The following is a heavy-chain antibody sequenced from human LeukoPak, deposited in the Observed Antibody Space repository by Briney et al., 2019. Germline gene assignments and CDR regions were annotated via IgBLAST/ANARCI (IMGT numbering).Heavy chain of an antibody. V-gene: IGHV1-69*04. CDR1: GGTFSSYA. J-gene: IGHJ4*02. CDR2: IIPILGIA. CDR3: ARDSGYAIPYFDY. Sequence: SVKVSRKASGGTFSSYAISWVRQAPGQGLEWMGRIIPILGIANYAQKFQGRVTITADKSTSTAYMELSSLRSEDTAVYYCARDSGYAIPYFDYWGQGTLVTVSS. D-gene: IGHD5-12*01.